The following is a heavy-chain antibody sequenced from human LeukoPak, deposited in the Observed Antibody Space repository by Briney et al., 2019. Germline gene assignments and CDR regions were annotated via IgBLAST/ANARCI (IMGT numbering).Heavy chain of an antibody. J-gene: IGHJ4*02. V-gene: IGHV4-34*01. Sequence: TSETLSLTCAVYGGSFSGYCWSWIRQPPGKGLEWIGEINRSGSTNYNPSLKSRVTISVDTSKNQFSLKLSSVTAADTAVYYCARGRGPYYDFWSGSTVDYFDYWGQGTLVTVSS. CDR1: GGSFSGYC. D-gene: IGHD3-3*01. CDR3: ARGRGPYYDFWSGSTVDYFDY. CDR2: INRSGST.